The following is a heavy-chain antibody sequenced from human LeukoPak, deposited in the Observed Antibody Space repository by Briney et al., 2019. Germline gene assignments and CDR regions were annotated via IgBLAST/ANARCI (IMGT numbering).Heavy chain of an antibody. CDR1: GGSMSSGSYY. D-gene: IGHD3-22*01. CDR3: ARGGLNYYDNSGYYGYFDY. Sequence: PSQTLSLTCTVSGGSMSSGSYYWSWIRQSAGKGLEYTGLIYISGSTNYNPSVKSRVTISVDTSKNQFSLKLSSVTAADTAVYYCARGGLNYYDNSGYYGYFDYWGQGTLVTVSS. J-gene: IGHJ4*02. CDR2: IYISGST. V-gene: IGHV4-61*02.